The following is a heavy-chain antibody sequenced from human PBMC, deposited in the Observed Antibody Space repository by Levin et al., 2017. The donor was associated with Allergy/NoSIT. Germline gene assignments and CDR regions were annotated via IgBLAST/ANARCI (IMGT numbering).Heavy chain of an antibody. CDR3: AKEREASSWAQGQLFYYYDGMDV. J-gene: IGHJ6*02. Sequence: SLKISCAASGFTFDDYAMHWVRQAPGKGLEWVSGISWNSGSIGYADSVKGRFTISRDNAKNSLYLQMNSLRAEDTALYYCAKEREASSWAQGQLFYYYDGMDVWGQGTTVTVSS. CDR1: GFTFDDYA. V-gene: IGHV3-9*01. CDR2: ISWNSGSI. D-gene: IGHD1-1*01.